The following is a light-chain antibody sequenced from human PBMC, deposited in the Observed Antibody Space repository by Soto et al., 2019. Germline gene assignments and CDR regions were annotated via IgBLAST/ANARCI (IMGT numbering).Light chain of an antibody. Sequence: QSALTQPRSVSGSPGQSVTISCTGTSSDVGGYNYVSWYQQHPGKAPKVMIYNVSKRPSGVPDRFSGSKSGNTASLTISGVQTADEADYYCCSYTSSYSSWVFGGGTKLTVL. CDR3: CSYTSSYSSWV. CDR2: NVS. CDR1: SSDVGGYNY. V-gene: IGLV2-11*01. J-gene: IGLJ2*01.